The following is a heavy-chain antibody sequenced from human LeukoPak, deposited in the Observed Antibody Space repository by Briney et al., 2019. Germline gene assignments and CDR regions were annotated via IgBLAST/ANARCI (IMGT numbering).Heavy chain of an antibody. Sequence: GASVKVSCTASGYTFTSYAMNWVRQAPGQGLEWMGWINTNTGNPTYAQGFTGRFVFSLDTSVSTAYLQISSLKAEDTAVYYCAREQLVLWFGELESLYSYGMDVWGQGTTVTVSS. J-gene: IGHJ6*02. D-gene: IGHD3-10*01. CDR2: INTNTGNP. CDR1: GYTFTSYA. CDR3: AREQLVLWFGELESLYSYGMDV. V-gene: IGHV7-4-1*02.